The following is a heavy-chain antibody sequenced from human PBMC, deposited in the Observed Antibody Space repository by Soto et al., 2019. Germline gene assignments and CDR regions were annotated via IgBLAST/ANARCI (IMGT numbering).Heavy chain of an antibody. J-gene: IGHJ4*02. V-gene: IGHV4-30-4*01. Sequence: SETLSLTCTVSGGSISSGDYYWSWIRQPPGKGLEWIGYIYYSGSTYYNPSLKSRVTISVDTSKNQFSLKLSSVTAADTAVYYCARLPGSDFWSGYYTGSAFDYWGQGTLVTVSS. CDR2: IYYSGST. CDR3: ARLPGSDFWSGYYTGSAFDY. CDR1: GGSISSGDYY. D-gene: IGHD3-3*01.